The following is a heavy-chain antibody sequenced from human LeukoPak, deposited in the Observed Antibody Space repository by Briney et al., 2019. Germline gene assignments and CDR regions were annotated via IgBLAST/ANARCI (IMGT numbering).Heavy chain of an antibody. CDR3: AREQYGDYPDY. CDR1: GGSISSGSYY. CDR2: IYTSGST. J-gene: IGHJ4*02. V-gene: IGHV4-61*02. D-gene: IGHD4-17*01. Sequence: SETLSLTRTVSGGSISSGSYYWSWIRQPAGKGLEWIGRIYTSGSTNYNPSLKSRVTISVDTSKNQFSLKLSSVTAADTAVYYCAREQYGDYPDYWGQGTLVTVSS.